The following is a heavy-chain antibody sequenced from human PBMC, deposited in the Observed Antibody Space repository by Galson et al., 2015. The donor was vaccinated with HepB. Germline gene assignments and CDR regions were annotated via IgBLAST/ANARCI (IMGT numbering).Heavy chain of an antibody. V-gene: IGHV1-3*01. J-gene: IGHJ6*02. CDR2: INAGNGDT. CDR1: GYTFTSCA. CDR3: AREDISSSIYGMDD. Sequence: SVKVSCKASGYTFTSCAMHWVRQAPGQGLEWMGWINAGNGDTKYSQKFQGRVTITKDTSATTAYMDLSSLRSEDTAVYYCAREDISSSIYGMDDWGQGTTVTVSS. D-gene: IGHD6-6*01.